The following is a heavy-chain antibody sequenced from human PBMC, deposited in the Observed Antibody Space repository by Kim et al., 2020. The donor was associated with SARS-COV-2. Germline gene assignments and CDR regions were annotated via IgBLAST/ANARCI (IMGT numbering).Heavy chain of an antibody. Sequence: YAQQLQGRVTMTTDTSTSTAYMELRSLRSDDTAVYYCARGDGDNPAAFDIWGQGTMVTVSS. V-gene: IGHV1-18*01. CDR3: ARGDGDNPAAFDI. D-gene: IGHD1-1*01. J-gene: IGHJ3*02.